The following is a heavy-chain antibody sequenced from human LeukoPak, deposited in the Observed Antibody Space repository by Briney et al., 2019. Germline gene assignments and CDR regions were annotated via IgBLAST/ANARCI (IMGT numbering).Heavy chain of an antibody. Sequence: SETLSLTCTVSGGSISSYYWSWIRQPAGKGLEWMGRIYTSGSTNYNPSLKSRVTMSVDTSKNQFSLKLSSVTAADTAVYYCARGGGYASSWYYFDYWGQGTLVTVSS. CDR2: IYTSGST. J-gene: IGHJ4*02. CDR1: GGSISSYY. V-gene: IGHV4-4*07. CDR3: ARGGGYASSWYYFDY. D-gene: IGHD6-13*01.